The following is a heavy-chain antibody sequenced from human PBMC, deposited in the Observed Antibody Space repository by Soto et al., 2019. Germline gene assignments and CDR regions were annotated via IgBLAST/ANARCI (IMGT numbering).Heavy chain of an antibody. J-gene: IGHJ4*02. CDR2: IIPIFGTA. CDR1: GGTFSSYA. D-gene: IGHD6-19*01. CDR3: ARGPYTGAWYPLKGDY. V-gene: IGHV1-69*13. Sequence: SVKVSCKASGGTFSSYAISWVRQAPGQGLEWMGGIIPIFGTANYAQKFQGRVTITADESTSTAYMELSSLRSEDTAAYYYARGPYTGAWYPLKGDYWGQGTLVTVSS.